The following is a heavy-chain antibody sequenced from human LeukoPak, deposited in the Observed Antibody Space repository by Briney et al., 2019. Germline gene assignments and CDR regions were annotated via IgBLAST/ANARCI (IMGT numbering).Heavy chain of an antibody. J-gene: IGHJ4*02. CDR3: ARDRKGYSYGEFDY. Sequence: GASVKVSCKASGYTFTSYGISWVRQAPGQGLEWMGWISAYNGNTNYAQKLQGRVTMTTDTSTSTAYMELRSLRSDDTAVYYCARDRKGYSYGEFDYWGQGTLVTVSS. D-gene: IGHD5-18*01. CDR1: GYTFTSYG. CDR2: ISAYNGNT. V-gene: IGHV1-18*04.